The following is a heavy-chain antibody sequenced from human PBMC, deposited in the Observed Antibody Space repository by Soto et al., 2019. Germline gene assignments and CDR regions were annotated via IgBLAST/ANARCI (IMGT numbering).Heavy chain of an antibody. D-gene: IGHD5-12*01. Sequence: GGSLRLSCAASGFTFSDYYMSWIRQAPGKGLEWVSYISSSGSTIYYADSAKGRFTISRDNAKNSLYLQMNSLRAEDTAVYYCAREYSGYGFPNYFDYWGQGTLVTVSS. CDR3: AREYSGYGFPNYFDY. V-gene: IGHV3-11*01. CDR2: ISSSGSTI. J-gene: IGHJ4*02. CDR1: GFTFSDYY.